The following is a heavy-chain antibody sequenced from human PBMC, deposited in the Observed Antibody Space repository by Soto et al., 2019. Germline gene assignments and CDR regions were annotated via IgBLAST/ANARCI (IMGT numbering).Heavy chain of an antibody. D-gene: IGHD3-10*01. CDR3: AKKLSGGFGELPDY. Sequence: ESGGGVVQPGKSLRLSCAASGFTFNIYGMHWVRQAPGKGLEWVAVISYDGKNKYSADSMKGRFTISRDNSKNTLYLQMNSLRVEDTAVYYCAKKLSGGFGELPDYWGQGTLVTVSS. CDR1: GFTFNIYG. CDR2: ISYDGKNK. J-gene: IGHJ4*02. V-gene: IGHV3-30*18.